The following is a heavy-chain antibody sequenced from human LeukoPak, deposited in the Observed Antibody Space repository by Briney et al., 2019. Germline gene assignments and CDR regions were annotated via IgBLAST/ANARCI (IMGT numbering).Heavy chain of an antibody. J-gene: IGHJ4*02. CDR3: ARAGPIDY. CDR2: IYSGGNT. V-gene: IGHV3-23*03. CDR1: GFTFSSYA. Sequence: GGSLRLSCAASGFTFSSYAMSWVRQAPGKGLEWVSVIYSGGNTYYAASVEGRFTISRDNSKNTVYLQMNNLRVDDTAVYYCARAGPIDYWGQGTLVTVST.